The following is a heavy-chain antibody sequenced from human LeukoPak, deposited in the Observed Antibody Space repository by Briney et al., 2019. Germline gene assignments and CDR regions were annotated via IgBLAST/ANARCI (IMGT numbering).Heavy chain of an antibody. D-gene: IGHD6-19*01. Sequence: ASVKVSCEASGYTFTSYGISWVRQAPGQGLEWMGWISAYNGNTNYAQKLQGRVTMITDTSTSTAYMELRSLRSDDTAVYYCARDLFPGGYSSGWYWEDYWGQGTLVTVSS. V-gene: IGHV1-18*01. CDR2: ISAYNGNT. CDR1: GYTFTSYG. J-gene: IGHJ4*02. CDR3: ARDLFPGGYSSGWYWEDY.